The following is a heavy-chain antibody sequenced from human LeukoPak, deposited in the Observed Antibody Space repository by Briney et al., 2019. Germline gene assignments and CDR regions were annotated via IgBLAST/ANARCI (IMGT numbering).Heavy chain of an antibody. CDR2: IYSGGST. V-gene: IGHV3-66*02. D-gene: IGHD3-3*01. Sequence: GGSLRLSCAASGFTVSSNYMSWVRQAPGKGLEWVSVIYSGGSTYYADSVKGRFTISRDNSKNTLYLQMNSLRAEDTAVYYCARVKRIFGVDHYFDYWGQGTLVTVSS. CDR3: ARVKRIFGVDHYFDY. J-gene: IGHJ4*02. CDR1: GFTVSSNY.